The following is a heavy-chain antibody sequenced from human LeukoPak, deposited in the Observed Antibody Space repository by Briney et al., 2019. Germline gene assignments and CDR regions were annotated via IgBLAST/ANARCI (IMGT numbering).Heavy chain of an antibody. CDR2: ISGSGGST. V-gene: IGHV3-23*01. J-gene: IGHJ6*02. D-gene: IGHD2-2*01. Sequence: PGGSLRLSCAASGFTFSSYAMSWVRRAPGKGLEWVSAISGSGGSTYYADSVRGRFTISRDNSKNTLYLQMNSLRAEDTAVYYCAKILGDIVVVPAVASDYYYGMDVWGQGTTVTVSS. CDR1: GFTFSSYA. CDR3: AKILGDIVVVPAVASDYYYGMDV.